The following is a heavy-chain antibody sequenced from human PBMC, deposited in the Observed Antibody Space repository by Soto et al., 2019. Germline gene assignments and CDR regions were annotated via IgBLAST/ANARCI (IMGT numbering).Heavy chain of an antibody. D-gene: IGHD2-2*01. Sequence: EVQLVESGGGLVKPGGSLRLSCAASGFTFSSYSMNWVRQAPGKGLEWVSSISSSSSYIYYADSVKGRFTISRDNAKNSLYRQMNSLRAEETAVYYCARDPDIVVVPAANDAFDIWGQGTMVTVSS. V-gene: IGHV3-21*01. CDR2: ISSSSSYI. CDR1: GFTFSSYS. CDR3: ARDPDIVVVPAANDAFDI. J-gene: IGHJ3*02.